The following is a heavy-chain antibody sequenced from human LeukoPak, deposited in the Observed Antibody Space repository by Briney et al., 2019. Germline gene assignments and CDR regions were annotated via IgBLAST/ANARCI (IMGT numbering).Heavy chain of an antibody. CDR2: IRQDGSEK. V-gene: IGHV3-7*01. D-gene: IGHD4-17*01. CDR1: GFTFSTYW. J-gene: IGHJ4*02. Sequence: GGSLRLSCAASGFTFSTYWMSWVRQAPGKGLEWVAIIRQDGSEKYYVDSVRRRLTISRDNAKNSLYLQIDSLRAEDTAVYYCASAPTDYVETSWYYFDYWGQGTLVTVSS. CDR3: ASAPTDYVETSWYYFDY.